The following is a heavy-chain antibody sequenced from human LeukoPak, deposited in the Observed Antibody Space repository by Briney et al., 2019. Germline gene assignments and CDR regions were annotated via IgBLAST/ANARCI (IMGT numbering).Heavy chain of an antibody. D-gene: IGHD2-2*01. Sequence: PGGSLRLSCAASGFTFSSYSMNWVRQAPGKGLEWVSSISSSSYIYYADSVKGRFTISRDNAKNSLYLQMNSLRAEDTAVYYCARSRMPTPPNWFDPWGQGTLVTVSS. J-gene: IGHJ5*02. CDR3: ARSRMPTPPNWFDP. V-gene: IGHV3-21*01. CDR1: GFTFSSYS. CDR2: ISSSSYI.